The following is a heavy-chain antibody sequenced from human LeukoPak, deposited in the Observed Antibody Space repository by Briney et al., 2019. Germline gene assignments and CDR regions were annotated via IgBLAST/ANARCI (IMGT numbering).Heavy chain of an antibody. V-gene: IGHV4-61*02. CDR1: GGSISSGSYY. CDR2: IYTSGST. CDR3: ARLSTAPYY. Sequence: SETLSLTCTVSGGSISSGSYYWSWIRQPAGKGLEWIGRIYTSGSTNYSPSLKSRVTISVDTSKNQFSLKLSSVTAADTAVYYCARLSTAPYYWGQGTLVTVSS. J-gene: IGHJ4*02.